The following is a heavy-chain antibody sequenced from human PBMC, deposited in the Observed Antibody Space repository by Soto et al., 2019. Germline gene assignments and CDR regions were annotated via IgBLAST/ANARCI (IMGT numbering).Heavy chain of an antibody. Sequence: GGSLRLSCAASGFTFSSYVMHWGRQAPGKGLEWVAVISYDGSNKYYADSVKGRFTISRDNSKNTLYLQMNSLRAEDTAVYYCAKENDCSGGSCYGYYYYYGMDVWGQGTTVTVSS. CDR2: ISYDGSNK. CDR3: AKENDCSGGSCYGYYYYYGMDV. CDR1: GFTFSSYV. D-gene: IGHD2-15*01. J-gene: IGHJ6*02. V-gene: IGHV3-30*18.